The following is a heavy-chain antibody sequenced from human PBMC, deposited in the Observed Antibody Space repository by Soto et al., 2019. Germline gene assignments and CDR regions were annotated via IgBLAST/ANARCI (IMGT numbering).Heavy chain of an antibody. CDR1: GYTFTNNA. CDR3: ARVTDYYDSIGYSREYFQH. J-gene: IGHJ1*01. CDR2: INAGNGNT. D-gene: IGHD3-22*01. Sequence: QVQLVQSGAEVKKPGASVKVSCKASGYTFTNNAMHWVRQAPGQSLEWLGWINAGNGNTRYSQKFQGRVTITRDTSASIVYMELSSLRSGDTAVYYCARVTDYYDSIGYSREYFQHWGQGTLVTVSS. V-gene: IGHV1-3*01.